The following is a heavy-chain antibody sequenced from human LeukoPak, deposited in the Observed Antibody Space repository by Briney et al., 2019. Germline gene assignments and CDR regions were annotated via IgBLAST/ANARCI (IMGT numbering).Heavy chain of an antibody. V-gene: IGHV3-7*01. D-gene: IGHD6-13*01. Sequence: GGSLRLSCEASGFSFSSFPMTWVRQAPGKGLEWLANIKQDGYEKYYVDSVKGRFTISRDNAKNSLYLQMNSLRAEDTAVYYCARVRSAAGRGGWFDPWGQGTLVTVSS. J-gene: IGHJ5*02. CDR3: ARVRSAAGRGGWFDP. CDR1: GFSFSSFP. CDR2: IKQDGYEK.